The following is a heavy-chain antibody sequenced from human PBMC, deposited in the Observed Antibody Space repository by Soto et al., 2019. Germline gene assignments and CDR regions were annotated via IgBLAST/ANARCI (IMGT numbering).Heavy chain of an antibody. D-gene: IGHD2-15*01. CDR3: ARAPVVVAATPNWFDP. CDR1: GYSFTSYW. Sequence: EVQLVQSGAEVKKPGESLRISCKGSGYSFTSYWISWLRQMPGKGLEWMGRIDPSDSYTNYSPSFQGHVTISADKSISTADLQWSSLKASDTAMYYCARAPVVVAATPNWFDPWGQGTLVTVSS. V-gene: IGHV5-10-1*03. CDR2: IDPSDSYT. J-gene: IGHJ5*02.